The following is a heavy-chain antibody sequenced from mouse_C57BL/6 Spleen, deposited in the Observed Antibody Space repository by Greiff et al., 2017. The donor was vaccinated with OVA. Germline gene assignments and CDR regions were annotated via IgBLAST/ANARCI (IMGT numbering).Heavy chain of an antibody. D-gene: IGHD1-1*01. CDR2: IYWDDDK. J-gene: IGHJ4*01. CDR1: GFSLSTSGMG. V-gene: IGHV8-12*01. CDR3: ARSTTVVELYAMDY. Sequence: QVTLKESGPGILQSSQTLSLTCSFSGFSLSTSGMGVSWIRQPSGKGLEWLAHIYWDDDKRYNPSLKSRLTISKDTSRNQVFLKITSVDTADTATYYCARSTTVVELYAMDYWGQGTSVTVSS.